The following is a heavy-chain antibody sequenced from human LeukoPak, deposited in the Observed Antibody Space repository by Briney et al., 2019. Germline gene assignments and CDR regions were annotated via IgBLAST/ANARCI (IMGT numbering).Heavy chain of an antibody. CDR2: IYYSGST. V-gene: IGHV4-30-4*08. CDR1: GGSISSGDYY. CDR3: ARVPTTVVSNRRYYFDY. J-gene: IGHJ4*02. Sequence: PSQTLSLTCTVSGGSISSGDYYWSWIRQPPGKGLEWIGYIYYSGSTYYNPSLKSRVTISVDTSKNQFSLKLSSVTAADTAVYYCARVPTTVVSNRRYYFDYWGQGTLVTVSS. D-gene: IGHD4-23*01.